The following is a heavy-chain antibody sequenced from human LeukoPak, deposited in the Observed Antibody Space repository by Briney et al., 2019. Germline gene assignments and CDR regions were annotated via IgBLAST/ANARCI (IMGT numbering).Heavy chain of an antibody. D-gene: IGHD1-26*01. V-gene: IGHV4-39*07. CDR2: IYYSGNT. CDR1: GGSISISGYY. CDR3: ARRRESVSPAGFDY. Sequence: PSETLSLTCTVSGGSISISGYYWGWLRQPPGKGLEWIGGIYYSGNTYYNPSLKSRVTISVDTSKNQFSLKLTSVTAADTAVYYCARRRESVSPAGFDYWGQGTLVTVSS. J-gene: IGHJ4*02.